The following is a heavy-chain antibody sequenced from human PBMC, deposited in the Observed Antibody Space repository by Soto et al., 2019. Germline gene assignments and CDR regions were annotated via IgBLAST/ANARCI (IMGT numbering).Heavy chain of an antibody. J-gene: IGHJ6*02. CDR3: ARVKQLCLTMDYYYYYGMDV. V-gene: IGHV1-18*04. Sequence: AALKVSCKASGYTFTSYGISWVRQAPGQESECLGWISAYNGNTNYAQKLQGRVTMTTDTSTSTAYMELRSLRSDDTAVYYCARVKQLCLTMDYYYYYGMDVWGQGTTVTVLL. CDR2: ISAYNGNT. D-gene: IGHD2-2*01. CDR1: GYTFTSYG.